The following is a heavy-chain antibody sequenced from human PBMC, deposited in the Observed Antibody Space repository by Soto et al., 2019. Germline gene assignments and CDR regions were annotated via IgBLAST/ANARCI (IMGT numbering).Heavy chain of an antibody. CDR3: ARDHPGGLRFLYYMDV. V-gene: IGHV3-74*01. J-gene: IGHJ6*03. CDR1: GFTLSSYW. D-gene: IGHD3-3*01. Sequence: PGGSLRLSCAASGFTLSSYWIHWVRQAPGKGLVWVSHISSDGSSTYYADSVKGRFTISRDNSKNTLYLQMNSLRAEDTAVYYCARDHPGGLRFLYYMDVWGKGTTVTVSS. CDR2: ISSDGSST.